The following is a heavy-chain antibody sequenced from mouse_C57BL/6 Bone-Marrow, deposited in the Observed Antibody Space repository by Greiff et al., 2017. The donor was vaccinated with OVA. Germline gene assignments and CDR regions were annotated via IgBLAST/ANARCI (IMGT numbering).Heavy chain of an antibody. CDR3: AREERATFDY. J-gene: IGHJ2*01. V-gene: IGHV1-50*01. D-gene: IGHD3-1*01. CDR1: GYTLTSYW. Sequence: VQLQQPGAELVKPGASVKLSCKASGYTLTSYWMQWVKQRPGQGLEWIGEIDPSDSYTNYNQKFKGKATLTVDTSSSTAYMQLSSLTSEDSAVYYCAREERATFDYWGQGTTLTVSS. CDR2: IDPSDSYT.